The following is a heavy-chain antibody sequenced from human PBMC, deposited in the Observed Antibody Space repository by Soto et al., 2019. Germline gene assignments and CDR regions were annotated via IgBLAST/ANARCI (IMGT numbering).Heavy chain of an antibody. CDR2: ISYDGSNK. CDR1: GFTFSSYA. V-gene: IGHV3-30-3*01. Sequence: QVQLVESGGGVVQPGRSLRLSCAASGFTFSSYAMHWVRQAPGKGLEWVAVISYDGSNKYYADSVKGRFTISRDNSKNTPYLQMNSLRAEDTAVYYCARGAYYYDSSGYFNYYGMDVWGQGTTVTVSS. D-gene: IGHD3-22*01. J-gene: IGHJ6*02. CDR3: ARGAYYYDSSGYFNYYGMDV.